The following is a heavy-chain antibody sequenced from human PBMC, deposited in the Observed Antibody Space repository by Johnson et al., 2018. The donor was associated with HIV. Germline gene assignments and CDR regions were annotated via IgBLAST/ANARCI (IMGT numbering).Heavy chain of an antibody. Sequence: QVQVVESGGGVVQPGRSLRLSCAATGFTFNTYVMHWVRQAPGKGLEWVAIISYDGSTKYYADSVKGRFTISRDNAKNSLYLQMNSLRAEDTALYYCARALRVLLGAFDIWGQGTMVTVSS. CDR2: ISYDGSTK. CDR1: GFTFNTYV. V-gene: IGHV3-30-3*01. CDR3: ARALRVLLGAFDI. D-gene: IGHD2-8*02. J-gene: IGHJ3*02.